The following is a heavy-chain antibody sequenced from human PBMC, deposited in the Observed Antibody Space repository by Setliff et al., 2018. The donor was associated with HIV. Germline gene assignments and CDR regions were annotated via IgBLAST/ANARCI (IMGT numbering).Heavy chain of an antibody. J-gene: IGHJ4*02. CDR3: ARRMEMTPIGY. CDR1: GYTFNSYG. V-gene: IGHV7-4-1*02. CDR2: INTVTGNP. Sequence: ASVKVSCKASGYTFNSYGIIWVRQAPGQGLEWMGWINTVTGNPTYAQGVTGRFVFSLDTSVSTAYLQISSLKAEDSAVYYCARRMEMTPIGYWGQGTLVTVSS. D-gene: IGHD2-15*01.